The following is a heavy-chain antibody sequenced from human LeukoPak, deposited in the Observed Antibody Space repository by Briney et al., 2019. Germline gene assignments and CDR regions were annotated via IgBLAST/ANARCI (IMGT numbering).Heavy chain of an antibody. Sequence: PSETLSLTCAVYGGSFSGYYWSWIRQPPGKVLEWIGEINHSGSTNYNPSLKSRVTISVDTSKNQFSLKLSSVTAADTAVYYCARAETTWIQLWLHTLFDYWGQGTLATVSS. V-gene: IGHV4-34*01. J-gene: IGHJ4*02. CDR3: ARAETTWIQLWLHTLFDY. D-gene: IGHD5-18*01. CDR1: GGSFSGYY. CDR2: INHSGST.